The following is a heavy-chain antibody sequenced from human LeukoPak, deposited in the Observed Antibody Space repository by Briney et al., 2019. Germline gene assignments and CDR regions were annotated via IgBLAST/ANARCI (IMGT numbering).Heavy chain of an antibody. CDR2: INHSGST. V-gene: IGHV4-34*01. CDR1: GGSFSGYY. CDR3: ARDLGYSNYYYGMDV. Sequence: PSETLSLTCAVYGGSFSGYYWSWIRQPPGEGLEWIGEINHSGSTNYNPSLKSRVTISVDTSKNQFSLKLSSVTAADTAVYYCARDLGYSNYYYGMDVWGQGTTVTVSS. J-gene: IGHJ6*02. D-gene: IGHD4-11*01.